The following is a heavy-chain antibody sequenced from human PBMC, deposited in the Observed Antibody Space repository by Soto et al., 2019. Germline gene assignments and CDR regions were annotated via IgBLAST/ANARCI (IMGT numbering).Heavy chain of an antibody. CDR2: NYWNDDN. Sequence: QITLKESGPTLVKPTQTLTLTCNFSGFSLSASGEGVGWIRQPPGKALEWLAFNYWNDDNRYNASMKSRLYIPRANSKNQVVLTMTNRATVDTATYYCVHRRQGPEAPQIDYWGQGTLVTVSS. CDR3: VHRRQGPEAPQIDY. J-gene: IGHJ4*02. D-gene: IGHD6-6*01. CDR1: GFSLSASGEG. V-gene: IGHV2-5*01.